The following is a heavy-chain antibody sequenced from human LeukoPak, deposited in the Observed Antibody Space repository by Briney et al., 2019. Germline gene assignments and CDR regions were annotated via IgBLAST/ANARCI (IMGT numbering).Heavy chain of an antibody. D-gene: IGHD1-1*01. CDR2: IYPEDSDI. V-gene: IGHV5-51*01. CDR3: AKGGDGGTTTNWFDP. CDR1: GYSFTSYW. J-gene: IGHJ5*02. Sequence: GESLKISCKGSGYSFTSYWINWVRQMPGKGLEWVGIIYPEDSDIRYSPSFQGQVTISVDKSIRTAYLQWNSLKASDTAMYYCAKGGDGGTTTNWFDPWGQGTLVTVSS.